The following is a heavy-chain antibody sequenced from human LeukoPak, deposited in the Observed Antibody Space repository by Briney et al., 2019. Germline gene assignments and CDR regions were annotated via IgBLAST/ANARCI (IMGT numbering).Heavy chain of an antibody. D-gene: IGHD6-19*01. Sequence: GESLKISCKGSGYSFTSYWIGWVRQRPGKGLEWMEIIYPGDSDTRYSPSFQGQVTISADKSISTAYLQWSSLKASDTAMYYCASGGKYSSGWYYFDYWGQGTLVTVSS. CDR2: IYPGDSDT. J-gene: IGHJ4*02. CDR1: GYSFTSYW. V-gene: IGHV5-51*01. CDR3: ASGGKYSSGWYYFDY.